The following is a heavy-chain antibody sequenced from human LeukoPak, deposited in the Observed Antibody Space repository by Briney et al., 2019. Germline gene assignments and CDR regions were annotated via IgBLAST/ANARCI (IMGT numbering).Heavy chain of an antibody. CDR2: ISYDGSNK. Sequence: GRSLRLSCAASGFTFSSYGMHWVRQAPGKGLEWVAVISYDGSNKYYADSVKGRFTISRDNSKNTLYLQMNSLRAEDTAVYYCAKTSIVGALGAFDIRGQGTMVTVSS. CDR3: AKTSIVGALGAFDI. V-gene: IGHV3-30*18. CDR1: GFTFSSYG. J-gene: IGHJ3*02. D-gene: IGHD1-26*01.